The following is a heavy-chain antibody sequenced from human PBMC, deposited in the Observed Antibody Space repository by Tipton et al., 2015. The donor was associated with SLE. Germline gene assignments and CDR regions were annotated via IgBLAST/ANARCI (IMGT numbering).Heavy chain of an antibody. J-gene: IGHJ4*02. V-gene: IGHV4-31*03. CDR3: ARRGDWQSYFPS. D-gene: IGHD2/OR15-2a*01. CDR2: IYFSGTT. CDR1: GASITSAGYY. Sequence: TLSLTCSVSGASITSAGYYWSWMRHHPGKGLEWIGNIYFSGTTYYNPSLRSRVSISVDTSKDQFSLNLASVTAPDTVVYYCARRGDWQSYFPSWGPGTLVPFPS.